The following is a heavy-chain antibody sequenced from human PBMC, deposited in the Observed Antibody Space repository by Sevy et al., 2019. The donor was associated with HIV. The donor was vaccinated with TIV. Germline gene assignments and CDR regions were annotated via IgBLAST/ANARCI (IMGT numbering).Heavy chain of an antibody. CDR3: TKMEYYHNIIGSSSGDY. D-gene: IGHD3-22*01. Sequence: GESLKISCKVSGYTLTKLDMHWVRQAPGKGLEWMGGFDPEDGDTFYAQKFQGRVTMTEDTSTDTAYMELNSLRTEDTAVYYCTKMEYYHNIIGSSSGDYWGQGTLVTVSS. J-gene: IGHJ4*02. V-gene: IGHV1-24*01. CDR1: GYTLTKLD. CDR2: FDPEDGDT.